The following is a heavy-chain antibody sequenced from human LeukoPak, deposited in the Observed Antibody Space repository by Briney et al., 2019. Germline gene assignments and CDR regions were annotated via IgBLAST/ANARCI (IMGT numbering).Heavy chain of an antibody. J-gene: IGHJ4*02. V-gene: IGHV3-7*03. Sequence: PGGSLRLSXAASGFTFSSYWMSWVRQAPGKGLEWVANINHGGSEKYYVDSVKGRFTISRDNAKNSMYLQMNSLRAEDTAVYYCARGRHYDFWSGYIIDYWGQGTPVTVSS. CDR2: INHGGSEK. CDR1: GFTFSSYW. CDR3: ARGRHYDFWSGYIIDY. D-gene: IGHD3-3*01.